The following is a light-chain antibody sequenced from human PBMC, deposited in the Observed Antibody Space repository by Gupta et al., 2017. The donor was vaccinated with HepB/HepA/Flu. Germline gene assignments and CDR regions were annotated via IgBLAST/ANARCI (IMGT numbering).Light chain of an antibody. CDR3: AAWDESLNGVV. Sequence: QSVLTQSPSLSGTPGQRVPLSCSGSSSNVGSKNVNGYQQLPGRAPKLLIYYNDERPSGVPDRFSGSKSDTSASLAISGLQSEDEADYYCAAWDESLNGVVFGGGTKLTVL. CDR2: YND. J-gene: IGLJ2*01. CDR1: SSNVGSKN. V-gene: IGLV1-44*01.